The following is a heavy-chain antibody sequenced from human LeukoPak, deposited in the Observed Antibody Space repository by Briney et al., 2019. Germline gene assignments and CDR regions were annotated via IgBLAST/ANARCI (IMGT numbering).Heavy chain of an antibody. CDR2: IDPSDSYT. CDR3: ATSSTPIVVGDY. D-gene: IGHD2-15*01. J-gene: IGHJ4*02. CDR1: GYIFTSYW. Sequence: GESLKISCTGSGYIFTSYWISWVRQMPGKGLEWMGRIDPSDSYTNYSPASQGHVTISADKSISTAYLQWSSLQASDTAMYYCATSSTPIVVGDYWGQGTLVTVSS. V-gene: IGHV5-10-1*01.